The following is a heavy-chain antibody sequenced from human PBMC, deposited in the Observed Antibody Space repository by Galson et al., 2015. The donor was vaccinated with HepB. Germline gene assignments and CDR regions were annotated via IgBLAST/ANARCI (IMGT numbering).Heavy chain of an antibody. V-gene: IGHV3-23*01. CDR3: AKDQRSSRASRYDWFDP. Sequence: SLRLSCAASGFTFSSNAMTWVRQAPGKGLEWVSSISDRGGSTYYADTVTGRFTISGDNSKNTLYLQMNSLRVEDTAVYYCAKDQRSSRASRYDWFDPWGQGTLVTVSS. J-gene: IGHJ5*02. D-gene: IGHD6-25*01. CDR2: ISDRGGST. CDR1: GFTFSSNA.